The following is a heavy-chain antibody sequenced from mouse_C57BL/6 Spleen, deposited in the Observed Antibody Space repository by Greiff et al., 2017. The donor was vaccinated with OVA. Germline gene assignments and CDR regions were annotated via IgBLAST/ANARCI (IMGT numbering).Heavy chain of an antibody. CDR2: IDPSDSYT. Sequence: QVQLQQPGAELVKPGASVKLSCKASGYTFTSYWMQWVKQRPGQGLEWIGEIDPSDSYTNYNQKFKGKATLTGDTSSRTAYMQLRSLTSEDSAGYYCAKKRSLGCWGQGTSVTVSS. CDR1: GYTFTSYW. V-gene: IGHV1-50*01. CDR3: AKKRSLGC. J-gene: IGHJ4*01.